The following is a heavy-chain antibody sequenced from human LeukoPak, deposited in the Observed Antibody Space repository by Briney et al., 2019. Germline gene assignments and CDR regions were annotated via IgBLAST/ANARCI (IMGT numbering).Heavy chain of an antibody. V-gene: IGHV3-7*01. CDR1: GFTFTTYW. J-gene: IGHJ6*03. CDR3: ARGLGGNDNNYYYYYMDV. CDR2: IKQDGSEE. D-gene: IGHD1-1*01. Sequence: GGSLRLSCAASGFTFTTYWMSWVRQAPGKGLEWVANIKQDGSEEYYVDSVKGRFAISRDNAENSLYLQMNSLRAEDTALYYCARGLGGNDNNYYYYYMDVWDKGTTVTVSS.